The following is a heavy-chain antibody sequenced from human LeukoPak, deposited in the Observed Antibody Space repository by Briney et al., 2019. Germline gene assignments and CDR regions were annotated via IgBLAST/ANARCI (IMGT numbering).Heavy chain of an antibody. CDR3: ARVIVVVTAIYFDY. CDR1: GGSISSGDYY. D-gene: IGHD2-21*02. CDR2: IYYSGST. Sequence: PSQTLSLTCTVSGGSISSGDYYWSWIRQPLGKGLEWIGYIYYSGSTYYNPSLKSRVTISVDTSKNQFSLKLSSVTAADTAVYYCARVIVVVTAIYFDYWGQGTLVTVSS. V-gene: IGHV4-30-4*01. J-gene: IGHJ4*02.